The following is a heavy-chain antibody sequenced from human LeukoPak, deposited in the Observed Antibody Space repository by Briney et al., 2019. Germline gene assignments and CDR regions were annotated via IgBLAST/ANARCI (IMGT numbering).Heavy chain of an antibody. CDR2: ISSSSSYI. D-gene: IGHD3-16*02. CDR1: GFTFSSYS. J-gene: IGHJ4*02. CDR3: AREEYDYVWGSYRYEGY. V-gene: IGHV3-21*01. Sequence: GGSLRLSCAASGFTFSSYSMNWVRQAPGKGLEWVSSISSSSSYIYYADSVKGRFTISRDNAKNSLYLQMNSLRAEDTAVYYCAREEYDYVWGSYRYEGYWGQGTLVTVSS.